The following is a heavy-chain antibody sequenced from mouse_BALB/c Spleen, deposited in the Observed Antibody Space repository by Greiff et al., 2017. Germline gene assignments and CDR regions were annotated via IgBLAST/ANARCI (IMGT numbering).Heavy chain of an antibody. Sequence: VQLQESGPGLVAPSQSLSITCTVSGFSLTSYGVHWVRQPPGKGLEWLGVIWAGGSTNYNSALMSRLSISKDNSKSQVFLKMNSLQTDDTAMYYCAFYGSSFAYWGQGTLVTVSA. CDR2: IWAGGST. V-gene: IGHV2-9*02. D-gene: IGHD1-1*01. J-gene: IGHJ3*01. CDR1: GFSLTSYG. CDR3: AFYGSSFAY.